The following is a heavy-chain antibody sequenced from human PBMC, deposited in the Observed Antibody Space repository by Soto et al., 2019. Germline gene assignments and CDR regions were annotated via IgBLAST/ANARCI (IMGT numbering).Heavy chain of an antibody. D-gene: IGHD6-6*01. CDR2: INHSGST. CDR1: GGSFIGYY. Sequence: PSETLSLTCAVYGGSFIGYYWSWMRQPPGKGLEWIGEINHSGSTNYNPSLKSRVTISVDTSKNQFSLKLSSVTAADTAVYYCARDPRMGRQLSWTPKYYYYYGMDVWGQGTTVTVSS. J-gene: IGHJ6*02. CDR3: ARDPRMGRQLSWTPKYYYYYGMDV. V-gene: IGHV4-34*01.